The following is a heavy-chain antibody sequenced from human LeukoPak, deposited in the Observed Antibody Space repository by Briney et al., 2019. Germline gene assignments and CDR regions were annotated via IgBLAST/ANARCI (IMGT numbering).Heavy chain of an antibody. Sequence: ASVKVSCKASGYTFTSYGISWVRQAPGQGLEWMGWISAYNGNTNYAQKLQGRVTMTTDTSTSTAYMELRSLRSDDTAVYYCARLLPYGSGSLSFDYWGQGTLVTVSS. D-gene: IGHD3-10*01. CDR2: ISAYNGNT. CDR3: ARLLPYGSGSLSFDY. V-gene: IGHV1-18*01. J-gene: IGHJ4*02. CDR1: GYTFTSYG.